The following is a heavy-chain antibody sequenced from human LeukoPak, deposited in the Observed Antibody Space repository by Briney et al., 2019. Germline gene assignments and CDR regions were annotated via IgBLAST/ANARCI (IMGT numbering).Heavy chain of an antibody. D-gene: IGHD6-13*01. CDR3: ARGWSVYTSSWYPGAFVY. CDR2: IYYSGTT. Sequence: SETLSLTCTVSGGSISSGDYYWSWIRQPPGKGLEWIGYIYYSGTTYYNPSLKSRVTISVDTSKNQFSLKLSSVTAADTAVYYCARGWSVYTSSWYPGAFVYWGQGTLVTVSS. J-gene: IGHJ4*02. V-gene: IGHV4-30-4*01. CDR1: GGSISSGDYY.